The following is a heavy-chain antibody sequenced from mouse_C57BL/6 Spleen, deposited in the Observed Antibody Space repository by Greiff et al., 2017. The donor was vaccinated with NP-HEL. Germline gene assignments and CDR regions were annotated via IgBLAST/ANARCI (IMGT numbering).Heavy chain of an antibody. V-gene: IGHV1-80*01. Sequence: QVQLQQSGAELVKPGASVKISCKASGYAFSSYWMNWVKQRPGKGLEWIGQIYPGDGDTNYNGKFKGKATLTADKSSSTAYMQLSSRTSEDSAVYFCARYIYGPYAMDYWGQGTSVTVSS. J-gene: IGHJ4*01. CDR1: GYAFSSYW. D-gene: IGHD1-1*01. CDR2: IYPGDGDT. CDR3: ARYIYGPYAMDY.